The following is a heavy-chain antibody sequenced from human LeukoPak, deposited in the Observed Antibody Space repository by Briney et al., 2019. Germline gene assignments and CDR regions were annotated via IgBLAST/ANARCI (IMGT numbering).Heavy chain of an antibody. CDR2: ISGSGGST. CDR1: GFTFSSYA. J-gene: IGHJ4*02. CDR3: AKDREWFFSSFDY. V-gene: IGHV3-23*01. Sequence: GGSLRLSCAASGFTFSSYAMSWVRQAPGKGLEWVSAISGSGGSTYYADSVKGRFTISRDHPKHPLYVQMNSLRAEDTAVYYCAKDREWFFSSFDYWGQGTLVTVSS. D-gene: IGHD3-3*01.